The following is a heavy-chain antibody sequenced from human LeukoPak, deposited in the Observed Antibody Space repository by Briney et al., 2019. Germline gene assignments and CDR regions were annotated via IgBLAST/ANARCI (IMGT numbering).Heavy chain of an antibody. Sequence: GGSLRLSCAASGFTFSSYSMHWVRQAPGKGPEWVAVISHDGTKQYYGDSVKGRFTITRDSSKNTLFLRMNSLRVEDTAMYYCARGENYGSGTFFPPLWGQGTLITVSS. J-gene: IGHJ1*01. CDR2: ISHDGTKQ. CDR3: ARGENYGSGTFFPPL. V-gene: IGHV3-30-3*01. CDR1: GFTFSSYS. D-gene: IGHD3-10*01.